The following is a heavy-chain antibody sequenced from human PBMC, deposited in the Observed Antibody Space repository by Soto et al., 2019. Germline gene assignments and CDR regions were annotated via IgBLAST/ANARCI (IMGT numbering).Heavy chain of an antibody. CDR1: GFIFGDAW. CDR3: VAGSPFEY. V-gene: IGHV3-15*05. J-gene: IGHJ4*02. CDR2: VKRKSDGETT. Sequence: GGSLRLCCAGSGFIFGDAWLSWVRQAPGKGLEWVGRVKRKSDGETTDYAAPVTGRFTISRDDSKPTVYLQMNSLKIEDTGIYYCVAGSPFEYWGQGTLVTVSS. D-gene: IGHD1-26*01.